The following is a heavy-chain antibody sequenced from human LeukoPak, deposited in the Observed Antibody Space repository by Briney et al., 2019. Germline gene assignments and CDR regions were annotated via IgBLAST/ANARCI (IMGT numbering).Heavy chain of an antibody. CDR1: GGSISSYY. D-gene: IGHD5-24*01. CDR2: IYYSGST. J-gene: IGHJ2*01. Sequence: SETLSLTCTVSGGSISSYYWSWIRQPPGKGLEWIGYIYYSGSTNYNPSLKSRVTISVDTSKNQFSLKLSSVTAADTAVYYCAMSEMATWYFDLWGRGTLVTVSS. CDR3: AMSEMATWYFDL. V-gene: IGHV4-59*01.